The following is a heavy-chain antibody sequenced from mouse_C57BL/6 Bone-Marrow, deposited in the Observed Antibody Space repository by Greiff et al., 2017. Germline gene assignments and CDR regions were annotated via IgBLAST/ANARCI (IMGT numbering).Heavy chain of an antibody. CDR1: GYTFTDYY. Sequence: EVQLQQSGPELVKPGASVKISCKASGYTFTDYYMNWVKQSHGKSLEWIGDINPNNGGTSYNQKFKGKATLTVDKSSSTAYMELRSLTSEDSAVYYCATLITTAFDVWGTGTTVTVSS. CDR2: INPNNGGT. J-gene: IGHJ1*03. CDR3: ATLITTAFDV. V-gene: IGHV1-26*01. D-gene: IGHD1-1*01.